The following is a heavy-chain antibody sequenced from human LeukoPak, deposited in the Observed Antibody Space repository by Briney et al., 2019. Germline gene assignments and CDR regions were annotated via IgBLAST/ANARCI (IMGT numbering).Heavy chain of an antibody. J-gene: IGHJ6*02. V-gene: IGHV3-23*01. D-gene: IGHD4-17*01. Sequence: GGSLRLSCAASGFTFSSYAMSWVRQAPGKGLEWVSAISGSGGSTYYADSVKGRFTISRDNSKNTLYLQMNSLRAEDTAVYYCAKDDYGDYYYYGMDVWGQGTTVTVSS. CDR3: AKDDYGDYYYYGMDV. CDR2: ISGSGGST. CDR1: GFTFSSYA.